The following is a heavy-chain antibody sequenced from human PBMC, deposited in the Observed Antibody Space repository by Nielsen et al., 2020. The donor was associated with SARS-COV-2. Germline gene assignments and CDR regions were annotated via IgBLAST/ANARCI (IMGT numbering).Heavy chain of an antibody. J-gene: IGHJ3*02. CDR3: ARDRTGLYAFDI. CDR1: GFTFSSYA. Sequence: GESLKISCAASGFTFSSYAMSWVRQAPGKGLEWVSAISGSGGSTYYADSVKGRFTISRDNAKNSLYLQMNSLRAEDTAVYYCARDRTGLYAFDIWGQGTMVTVSS. CDR2: ISGSGGST. V-gene: IGHV3-23*01.